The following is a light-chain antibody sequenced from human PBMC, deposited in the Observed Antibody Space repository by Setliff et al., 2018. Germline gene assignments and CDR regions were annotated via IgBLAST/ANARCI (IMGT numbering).Light chain of an antibody. Sequence: EIVMTQSPATLSVSPGERATFSCRASQSVNTNLAWYQQKPGQGPRLLIYDASTRATGVPARFSGSGSGTEFTLTISSLQSEDFAVYHCQQYNDWPPITFGQGTRLEIK. V-gene: IGKV3-15*01. J-gene: IGKJ5*01. CDR2: DAS. CDR1: QSVNTN. CDR3: QQYNDWPPIT.